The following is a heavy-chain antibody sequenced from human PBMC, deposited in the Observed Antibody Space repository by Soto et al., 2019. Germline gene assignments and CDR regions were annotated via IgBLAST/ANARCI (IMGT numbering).Heavy chain of an antibody. D-gene: IGHD3-22*01. V-gene: IGHV4-39*07. CDR3: AKREPSSGHDY. CDR1: GGSISSSSYY. Sequence: SETLSLTCTVSGGSISSSSYYWGWIRQPPGKGLEWIGSIYYSGSTYYAESLKGRFTISGDNSKNTLYLQMNSLRAEDTAIYYCAKREPSSGHDYWGQGTLVTVSS. CDR2: IYYSGST. J-gene: IGHJ4*02.